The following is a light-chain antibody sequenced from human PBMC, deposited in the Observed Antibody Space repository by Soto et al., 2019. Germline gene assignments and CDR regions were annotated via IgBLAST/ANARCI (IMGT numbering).Light chain of an antibody. CDR3: QQYNSSPYT. CDR1: QSVSRSY. V-gene: IGKV3-20*01. Sequence: EIVLTQSPGTLSLSPGERATLSCRASQSVSRSYLAWYQQKPGQAPRLLIYGASTRATGFPDRFSGSGSGTDFTLTISRLEPEDFAVYYCQQYNSSPYTFGQGTKLEIK. CDR2: GAS. J-gene: IGKJ2*01.